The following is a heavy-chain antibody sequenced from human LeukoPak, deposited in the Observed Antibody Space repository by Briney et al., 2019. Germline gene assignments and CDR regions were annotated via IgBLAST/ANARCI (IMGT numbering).Heavy chain of an antibody. V-gene: IGHV3-21*01. CDR2: ISSSSSYI. CDR1: GFTFSSYS. D-gene: IGHD4-17*01. Sequence: GGSLRLSCAASGFTFSSYSMNWVRQAPGKGLEWVSSISSSSSYIYYADSVKGRFTISRDNAKNSLYLQMNSLRAEDMAVYYCATGTSYGDYLFDYWGQGTLVTVSS. CDR3: ATGTSYGDYLFDY. J-gene: IGHJ4*02.